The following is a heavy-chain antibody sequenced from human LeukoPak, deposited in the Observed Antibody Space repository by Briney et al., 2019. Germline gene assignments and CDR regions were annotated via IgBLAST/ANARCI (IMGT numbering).Heavy chain of an antibody. V-gene: IGHV3-48*03. J-gene: IGHJ4*02. CDR1: GFTFSSYE. CDR3: ARDLRRIAVAGTLYGY. Sequence: GGSLRLSCAASGFTFSSYEMNWVRQAPGKGLEWVSYISSSSSTIYYADSVKGRFTISRDNAKNSLYLQMNSLRAEDTAVYYCARDLRRIAVAGTLYGYWGQGTLVTVSS. CDR2: ISSSSSTI. D-gene: IGHD6-19*01.